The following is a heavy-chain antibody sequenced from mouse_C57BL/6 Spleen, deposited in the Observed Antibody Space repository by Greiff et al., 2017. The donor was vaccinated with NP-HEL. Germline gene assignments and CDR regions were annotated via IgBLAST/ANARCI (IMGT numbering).Heavy chain of an antibody. D-gene: IGHD4-1*01. V-gene: IGHV5-9-1*02. CDR1: GFTFSSYA. Sequence: EVMLVESGEGLVKPGGSLKLSCAASGFTFSSYAMSWVRQTPEKRLEWVAYISSGGDYIYYADTVKGRFTISRDNARNTLYLQMSSLKSEDTAMYYCTRDRDWYAMDYWGQGTSVTVSS. CDR3: TRDRDWYAMDY. CDR2: ISSGGDYI. J-gene: IGHJ4*01.